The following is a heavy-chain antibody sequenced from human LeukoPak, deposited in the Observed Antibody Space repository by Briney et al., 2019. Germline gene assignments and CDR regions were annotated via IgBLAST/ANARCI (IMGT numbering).Heavy chain of an antibody. CDR1: GFTFSSYS. J-gene: IGHJ4*02. V-gene: IGHV3-21*01. CDR3: ARDWGRPLIVVGGIDY. CDR2: ISSSSSYI. D-gene: IGHD2-21*01. Sequence: PGGSLRLSCAASGFTFSSYSMNWVRQAPGKGLEWVSSISSSSSYIYYTDSVKGRFTISRDNAKNSLYLQMNSLRAEDTAVYYCARDWGRPLIVVGGIDYWGQGTLVTVSS.